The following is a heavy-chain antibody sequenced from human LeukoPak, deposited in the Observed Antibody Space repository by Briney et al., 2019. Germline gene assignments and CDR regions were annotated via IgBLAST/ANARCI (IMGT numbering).Heavy chain of an antibody. CDR2: ISAYNGNT. J-gene: IGHJ4*02. D-gene: IGHD4-17*01. CDR1: GYTFTSYG. Sequence: ASVKVSCKASGYTFTSYGISWVRQAPGQGLEWMGWISAYNGNTNYAQKLQGRVTMTTDTSTSTAYMELRSLRSDDTAVYYCARGLSRATVTTTFRYWGQGTLVTVSS. V-gene: IGHV1-18*01. CDR3: ARGLSRATVTTTFRY.